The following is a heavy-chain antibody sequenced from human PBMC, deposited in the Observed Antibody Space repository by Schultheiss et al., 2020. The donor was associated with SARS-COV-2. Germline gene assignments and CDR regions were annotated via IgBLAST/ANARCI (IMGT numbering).Heavy chain of an antibody. Sequence: SETLSLTCTVSAGSISSYYWSWIRQPPGKGLEWIGYIYYSGSTNYNPSLKSRVTISVDTSKNQFSLKLSSVTAADTAVYYCARTPSYSSSKNWFDPWGQGTLVTVSS. J-gene: IGHJ5*02. D-gene: IGHD6-6*01. V-gene: IGHV4-59*08. CDR1: AGSISSYY. CDR3: ARTPSYSSSKNWFDP. CDR2: IYYSGST.